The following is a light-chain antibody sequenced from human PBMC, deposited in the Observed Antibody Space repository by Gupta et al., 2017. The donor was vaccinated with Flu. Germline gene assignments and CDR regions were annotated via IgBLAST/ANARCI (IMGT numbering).Light chain of an antibody. J-gene: IGLJ2*01. Sequence: SITISCTGPSSDVGGYNYVSWYQQHPGKAPKLMIYEVSNRPSGVSSRFSGSKSGNTASLTISGLQAEDEADYYCSSYTSSSTVVFGGGTKLTVL. CDR2: EVS. CDR1: SSDVGGYNY. V-gene: IGLV2-14*01. CDR3: SSYTSSSTVV.